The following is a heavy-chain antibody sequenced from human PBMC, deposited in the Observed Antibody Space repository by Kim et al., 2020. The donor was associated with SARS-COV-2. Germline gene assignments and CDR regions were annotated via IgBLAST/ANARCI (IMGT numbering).Heavy chain of an antibody. CDR1: GYTLTELS. J-gene: IGHJ3*02. CDR3: ATDRLEWELPARAFDI. Sequence: ASVKVSCKVSGYTLTELSMHWVRQAPGKGLEWMGGFDPEDGETIYAQKFQGRVTMTEDTSTDTAYMELSSLRSEDTAVYYCATDRLEWELPARAFDIWGQGTMVTVSS. V-gene: IGHV1-24*01. D-gene: IGHD1-26*01. CDR2: FDPEDGET.